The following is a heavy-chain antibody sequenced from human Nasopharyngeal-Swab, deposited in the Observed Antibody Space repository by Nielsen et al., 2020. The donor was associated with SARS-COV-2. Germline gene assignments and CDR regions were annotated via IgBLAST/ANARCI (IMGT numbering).Heavy chain of an antibody. Sequence: SETLSRTCTVSGGFISNYYWSWIRQPPGKGLEWIGDIHDSGNTNYNPSLKSRVTISVDTSKNQFSLKLTSVTAADTAVYYCARRSLRAVSGGMDVWGQGTTVTVSS. D-gene: IGHD6-19*01. J-gene: IGHJ6*02. CDR1: GGFISNYY. V-gene: IGHV4-59*08. CDR3: ARRSLRAVSGGMDV. CDR2: IHDSGNT.